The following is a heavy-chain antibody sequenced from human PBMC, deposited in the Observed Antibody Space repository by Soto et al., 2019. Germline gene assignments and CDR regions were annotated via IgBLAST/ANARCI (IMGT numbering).Heavy chain of an antibody. Sequence: PGGSLRLSCAASGFTFTNACMTWVRQGPGKGLEWVGRIKSKSDGGTIDYAAPVKGRFTISRDDSKNTLYLQMNSLKTEDTAVYYCTTGPNLRPLAAFDIWGQGTVVTVSS. CDR2: IKSKSDGGTI. CDR1: GFTFTNAC. CDR3: TTGPNLRPLAAFDI. V-gene: IGHV3-15*01. J-gene: IGHJ3*02.